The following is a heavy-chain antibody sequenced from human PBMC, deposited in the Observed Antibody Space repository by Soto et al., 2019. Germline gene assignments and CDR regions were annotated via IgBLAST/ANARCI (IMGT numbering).Heavy chain of an antibody. CDR1: GGSISSGDYY. J-gene: IGHJ4*02. CDR3: ARVHTVTTVDY. D-gene: IGHD4-17*01. V-gene: IGHV4-30-4*01. CDR2: IYYSGST. Sequence: PSESLSLTCTVSGGSISSGDYYWSWIRQPPGKGLEWIGYIYYSGSTYYNPSLKSRVTISVDTSKNQFSLKLSSVTAADTAVYYCARVHTVTTVDYWGQGTLVTVSS.